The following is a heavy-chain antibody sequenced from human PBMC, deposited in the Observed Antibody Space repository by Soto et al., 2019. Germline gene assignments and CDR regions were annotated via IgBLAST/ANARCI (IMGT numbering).Heavy chain of an antibody. Sequence: ASVKVSCMASGYTFTSYAMNWVRQAPGQGLEWMGWISAHTGSSEYAQRFQGRVTMTTDRSTSTAYMELRSLRSDDTAVYYCARAFFYQGSDSRGYSFDAFDFWGPGTLVTVSS. CDR1: GYTFTSYA. V-gene: IGHV1-18*01. CDR2: ISAHTGSS. J-gene: IGHJ3*01. CDR3: ARAFFYQGSDSRGYSFDAFDF. D-gene: IGHD3-22*01.